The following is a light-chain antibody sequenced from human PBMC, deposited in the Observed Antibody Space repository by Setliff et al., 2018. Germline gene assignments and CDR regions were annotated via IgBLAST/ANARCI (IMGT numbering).Light chain of an antibody. CDR3: SSYTSSSTPYV. CDR1: RYDVGGYNF. V-gene: IGLV2-14*01. Sequence: QSALTQPASVSGAPGQSITISCTGTRYDVGGYNFVSWYQHHPGKAPKLMIYDVSVRPSGVSNRFSGSKSGNTASLTISGLQAEDEADYYCSSYTSSSTPYVFGTGTKVTVL. CDR2: DVS. J-gene: IGLJ1*01.